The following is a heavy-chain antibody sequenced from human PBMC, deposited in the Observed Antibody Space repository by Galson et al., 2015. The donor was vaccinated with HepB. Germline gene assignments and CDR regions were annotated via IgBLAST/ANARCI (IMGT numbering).Heavy chain of an antibody. D-gene: IGHD3-3*01. Sequence: SLRLSCAASGFTFSSYGMHWVRQAPGKGLEWVAVISYDGSNKYYADSVKGRFTISRDNSKNTLYLQMNSLRAEDTAVYYCAKQLTIFGVVDWFDPWGQGTLVTVSS. J-gene: IGHJ5*02. V-gene: IGHV3-30*18. CDR3: AKQLTIFGVVDWFDP. CDR2: ISYDGSNK. CDR1: GFTFSSYG.